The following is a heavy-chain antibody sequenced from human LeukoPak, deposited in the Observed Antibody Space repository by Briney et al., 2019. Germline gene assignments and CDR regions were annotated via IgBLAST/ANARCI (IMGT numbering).Heavy chain of an antibody. J-gene: IGHJ4*02. CDR2: MNPNSGNT. CDR3: ARDYCSSTSCYFFDY. CDR1: GYTFTSYD. D-gene: IGHD2-2*01. V-gene: IGHV1-8*03. Sequence: ASVKVSCKASGYTFTSYDINWVRQATGQGLEWMGWMNPNSGNTGYAQKFQGRVTITRNTSIGTAYMELSSLRAEDTALYYCARDYCSSTSCYFFDYWGQGTLVTVSS.